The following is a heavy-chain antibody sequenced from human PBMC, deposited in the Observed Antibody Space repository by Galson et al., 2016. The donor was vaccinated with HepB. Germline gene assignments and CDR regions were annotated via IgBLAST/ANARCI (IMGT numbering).Heavy chain of an antibody. CDR2: IYGGGST. J-gene: IGHJ4*02. V-gene: IGHV3-53*01. CDR1: GFTVSSNS. D-gene: IGHD3-3*01. CDR3: ARVTSHSSAYGLDY. Sequence: SLRLSCAASGFTVSSNSMSWVRQAPGKGLEWVSLIYGGGSTYYADSVKGRFTISRDISKNTLYLQMTSLRAEDTAVYYCARVTSHSSAYGLDYWGQGTLVTVSS.